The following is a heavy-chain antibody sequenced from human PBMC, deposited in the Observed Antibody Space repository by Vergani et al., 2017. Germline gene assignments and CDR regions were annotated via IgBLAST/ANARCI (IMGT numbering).Heavy chain of an antibody. Sequence: QVQLVQSGAEVKKPGASLKVSCKASGYTFTSYYLHWVRQAPGQGLEWMGIINPSGGSTNYAQKFQGRVTMTRDTSTSTVYMELSSLRSDDTAVYYCARDKAGREDYYGMDVWGQGTTVTVSS. CDR1: GYTFTSYY. CDR2: INPSGGST. CDR3: ARDKAGREDYYGMDV. J-gene: IGHJ6*02. V-gene: IGHV1-46*03. D-gene: IGHD6-19*01.